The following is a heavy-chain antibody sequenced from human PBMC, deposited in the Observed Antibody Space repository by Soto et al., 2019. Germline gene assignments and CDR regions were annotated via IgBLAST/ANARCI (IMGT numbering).Heavy chain of an antibody. CDR3: AAGGGLPRYC. CDR1: GGSISSGGYS. J-gene: IGHJ4*02. V-gene: IGHV4-30-2*01. Sequence: QLQLQESGSGLVKPSQTLSLTCAVSGGSISSGGYSWSWIRQPPGKGLEWIGYIYHSGSTYYNPSLTRRDTISVDRSPNHFSLKLSAVTPADTAVYYCAAGGGLPRYCWGQGTLVTVSS. D-gene: IGHD5-12*01. CDR2: IYHSGST.